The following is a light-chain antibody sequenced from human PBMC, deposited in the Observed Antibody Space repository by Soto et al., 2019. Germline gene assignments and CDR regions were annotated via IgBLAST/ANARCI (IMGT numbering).Light chain of an antibody. V-gene: IGKV2-28*01. CDR3: MQALQTPRT. J-gene: IGKJ2*02. CDR2: LTS. Sequence: DIVMTQSPLSLPVNPGEPASISCRSSQSLLHRNGYTYLDWYLQKPGQSPQLLIYLTSTRSSGVPDRFSGSGSGTDFTLKIGRVEAEDVGVYYCMQALQTPRTFGQGTKLEIK. CDR1: QSLLHRNGYTY.